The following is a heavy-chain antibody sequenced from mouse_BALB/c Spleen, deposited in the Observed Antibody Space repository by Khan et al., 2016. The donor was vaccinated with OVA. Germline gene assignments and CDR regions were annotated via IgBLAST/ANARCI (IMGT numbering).Heavy chain of an antibody. J-gene: IGHJ3*01. D-gene: IGHD2-2*01. CDR2: INPSDSET. CDR3: ARREKYGYDPSWFAY. V-gene: IGHV1-61*01. Sequence: QVQLQQPGAELVRPGASVKLSCKASGYTFTSYWMNWVRQRPGQGLDWIGKINPSDSETHYNQMFKDKATLTVDKSSGTAYMQLSSMTYEDSAVYYCARREKYGYDPSWFAYWGQGTLVTVSA. CDR1: GYTFTSYW.